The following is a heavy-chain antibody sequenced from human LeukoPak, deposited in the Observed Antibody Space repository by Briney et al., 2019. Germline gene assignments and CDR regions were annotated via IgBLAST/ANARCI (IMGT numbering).Heavy chain of an antibody. Sequence: SETLSLTCSVSGGSISSGTYYWGWIRQPPGKGLEWIATIYYSGTTYYNPSLRSRVTISVDTSKNQFSLKLTSVTAADTAMYYCARHRTVGRGCYEFDYWGQGTLVTVSS. CDR2: IYYSGTT. V-gene: IGHV4-39*01. CDR1: GGSISSGTYY. CDR3: ARHRTVGRGCYEFDY. J-gene: IGHJ4*02. D-gene: IGHD6-19*01.